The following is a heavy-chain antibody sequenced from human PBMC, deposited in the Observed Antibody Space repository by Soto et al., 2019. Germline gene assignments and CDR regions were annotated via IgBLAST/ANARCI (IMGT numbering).Heavy chain of an antibody. V-gene: IGHV3-33*01. Sequence: GGSLRLSCAASGFTFSSYGMHWVRQAPGKGLEWVAVIWYDGSNKYYADSVKGRFTISRDNSKNTLYLQMNSLRAEDTAVYYCARSLAAGYYYYGMDVWGQGTTVTGSS. CDR2: IWYDGSNK. D-gene: IGHD6-25*01. J-gene: IGHJ6*02. CDR3: ARSLAAGYYYYGMDV. CDR1: GFTFSSYG.